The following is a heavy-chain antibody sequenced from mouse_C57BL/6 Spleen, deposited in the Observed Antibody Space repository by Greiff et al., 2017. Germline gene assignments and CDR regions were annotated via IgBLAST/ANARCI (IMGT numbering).Heavy chain of an antibody. CDR2: IDPEDGDT. CDR3: TTRQLRLRYFDY. Sequence: VQLQQSGAELVRPGASVKLSCTASGFNIKDYYMHWVKQRPEQGLEWIGRIDPEDGDTEYAPKFQGKATMTADTSSNTANLQLSSLTSEDTAVYYCTTRQLRLRYFDYWGQGTTLTVSS. J-gene: IGHJ2*01. CDR1: GFNIKDYY. D-gene: IGHD3-2*02. V-gene: IGHV14-1*01.